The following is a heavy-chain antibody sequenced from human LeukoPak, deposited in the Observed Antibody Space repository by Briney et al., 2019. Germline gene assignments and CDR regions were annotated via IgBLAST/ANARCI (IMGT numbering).Heavy chain of an antibody. CDR2: IHYSGST. Sequence: PSETLSLTCTVSGGSISSRGYSWGWIRQPPGKGLEWIGSIHYSGSTYYNPSLNSRVTISIDTSKNQFSLKLSFVTAADTAVYYCARGSDYYDSSGLGYWGQGTLVTVCS. J-gene: IGHJ4*02. CDR1: GGSISSRGYS. V-gene: IGHV4-39*07. D-gene: IGHD3-22*01. CDR3: ARGSDYYDSSGLGY.